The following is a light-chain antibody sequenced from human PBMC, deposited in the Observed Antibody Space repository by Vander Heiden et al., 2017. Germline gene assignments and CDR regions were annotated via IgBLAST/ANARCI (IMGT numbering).Light chain of an antibody. CDR3: SSYTSSSTYVV. CDR1: SSVVGGYNY. V-gene: IGLV2-14*01. Sequence: QSALTQPASVSGSPGQSITISCTGTSSVVGGYNYVSWYQQHPGKAPKLMIYAVSNRPSGVSNRFSGSKSGNTASLTISGLQAEDEADYYCSSYTSSSTYVVFGGGTKLTVL. J-gene: IGLJ2*01. CDR2: AVS.